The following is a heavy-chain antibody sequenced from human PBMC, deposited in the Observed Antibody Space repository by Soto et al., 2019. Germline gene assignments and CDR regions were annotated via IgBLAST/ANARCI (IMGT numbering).Heavy chain of an antibody. D-gene: IGHD1-20*01. CDR1: GYMFSTYD. J-gene: IGHJ5*02. CDR2: LNPNSGNT. CDR3: ARDHRYNWNDEGWFDP. V-gene: IGHV1-8*01. Sequence: QVQLVQSGAEVKKPGASVKVSCKASGYMFSTYDINWVRQAPGQGLEWMGWLNPNSGNTGYAQKFQGRVTMTRITSIKTAYMELSSLGSDDTAVYYCARDHRYNWNDEGWFDPWGQVTLVTVSS.